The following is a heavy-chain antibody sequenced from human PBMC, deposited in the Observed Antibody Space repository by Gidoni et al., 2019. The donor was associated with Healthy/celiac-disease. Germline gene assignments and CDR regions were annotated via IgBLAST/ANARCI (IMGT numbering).Heavy chain of an antibody. J-gene: IGHJ5*02. CDR2: ISGSGGST. CDR1: GFTFRSYA. CDR3: AKTGEVRFLEWPRFDP. Sequence: EVQLLESGGGLVQPGGSLRLSCAASGFTFRSYAMSWVRQAPGKGLEWVSAISGSGGSTYYADSVKGRFTISRDNSKNTLYLQMNSLRAEDTAVYYCAKTGEVRFLEWPRFDPWGQGTLVTVSS. D-gene: IGHD3-3*01. V-gene: IGHV3-23*01.